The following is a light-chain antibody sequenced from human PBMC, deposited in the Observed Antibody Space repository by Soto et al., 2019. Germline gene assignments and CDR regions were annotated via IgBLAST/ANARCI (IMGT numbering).Light chain of an antibody. V-gene: IGKV3-15*01. CDR2: GAF. Sequence: EIVMTQYTATLSVSPGERASLSCRASESVSSKLAWYQQKPGQAPRLLIYGAFTRATGIPARFSGSGSGTEFTLTISSLQSEDFAVYYCQQYNTWPITFGQGTRLEIK. CDR3: QQYNTWPIT. CDR1: ESVSSK. J-gene: IGKJ5*01.